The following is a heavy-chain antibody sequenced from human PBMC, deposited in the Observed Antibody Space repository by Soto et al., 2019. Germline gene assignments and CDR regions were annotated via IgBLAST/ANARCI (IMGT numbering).Heavy chain of an antibody. CDR3: ARGPSGWFGYDY. CDR1: GFTFSSSW. V-gene: IGHV3-74*01. CDR2: INSGASTT. J-gene: IGHJ4*02. Sequence: GGSLRLSCAASGFTFSSSWMHWVRQAPGKGLVWVSRINSGASTTNYADSVKGRFTISRDNAKNTLYLQMDSLTAEDTAVYYCARGPSGWFGYDYWGQGTLVTVSP. D-gene: IGHD6-19*01.